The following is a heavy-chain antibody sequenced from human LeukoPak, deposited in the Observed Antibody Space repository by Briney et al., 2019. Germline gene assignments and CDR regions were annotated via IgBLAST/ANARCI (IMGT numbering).Heavy chain of an antibody. Sequence: PSETLSLTCTVSGGSISNNNYYWAWIRQPPGKGLECISSIYYSGSPYYNPSLKSRVTISVDTSKNQFSLRLSSVTAADTAVYYCATRSLWGQGTLVTVSS. D-gene: IGHD3-10*01. J-gene: IGHJ4*02. V-gene: IGHV4-39*01. CDR2: IYYSGSP. CDR1: GGSISNNNYY. CDR3: ATRSL.